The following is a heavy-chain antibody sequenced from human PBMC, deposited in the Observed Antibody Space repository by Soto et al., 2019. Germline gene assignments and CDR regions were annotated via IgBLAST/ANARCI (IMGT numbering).Heavy chain of an antibody. CDR2: ISIRGDYR. D-gene: IGHD4-17*01. V-gene: IGHV3-23*01. Sequence: EGQLLQSGGGLVQPGESLRLSCAASGFTFSSSGMSWVRQAPGKGLEWVSSISIRGDYRYYADSVKGRFTISRDHSKNTLYLQMSSLTADDTALYYCSNHGGFDFWGQGAMVAVSS. CDR1: GFTFSSSG. J-gene: IGHJ3*01. CDR3: SNHGGFDF.